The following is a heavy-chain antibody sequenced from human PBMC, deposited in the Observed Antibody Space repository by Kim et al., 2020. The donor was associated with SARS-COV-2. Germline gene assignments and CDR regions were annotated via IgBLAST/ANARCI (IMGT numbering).Heavy chain of an antibody. CDR3: ARGSDRYDD. V-gene: IGHV4-59*02. Sequence: SETLSLTCSVSGGSVSTYYWSWIRQPPGKGLEWIGYIYYRGKTNYNPSLKSRVTFSVDTSKNHFSLNLRSVTAADTAVYYCARGSDRYDDWGQGAVVTVS. D-gene: IGHD3-16*02. CDR2: IYYRGKT. J-gene: IGHJ4*02. CDR1: GGSVSTYY.